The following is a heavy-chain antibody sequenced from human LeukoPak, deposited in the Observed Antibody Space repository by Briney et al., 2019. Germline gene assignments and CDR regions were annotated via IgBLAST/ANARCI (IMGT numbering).Heavy chain of an antibody. CDR3: ARVGRMTTVVIRAFDI. Sequence: SETLSLTCAVYGGSFSGYYWSWTRQPPGKGLEWIGEINHSGSTNYNPSLKSRVTISVDTSKNQFSLKLSSVTAADTAVYYCARVGRMTTVVIRAFDIWGQGTMVTVSS. V-gene: IGHV4-34*01. D-gene: IGHD4-23*01. J-gene: IGHJ3*02. CDR2: INHSGST. CDR1: GGSFSGYY.